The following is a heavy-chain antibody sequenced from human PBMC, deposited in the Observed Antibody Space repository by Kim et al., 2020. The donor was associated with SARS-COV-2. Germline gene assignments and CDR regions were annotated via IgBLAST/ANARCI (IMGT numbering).Heavy chain of an antibody. J-gene: IGHJ4*02. CDR3: IRGVLPIAALGY. Sequence: GGSLRLSCITSGFTFGDYTMSWARQAPGKGLEWVAFIRYRGHSGTTAYAASVKGRFIISRDDAKSIANLQMNSLKSEDTAVYYCIRGVLPIAALGYWGQGTLVTVSS. D-gene: IGHD2-15*01. V-gene: IGHV3-49*04. CDR2: IRYRGHSGTT. CDR1: GFTFGDYT.